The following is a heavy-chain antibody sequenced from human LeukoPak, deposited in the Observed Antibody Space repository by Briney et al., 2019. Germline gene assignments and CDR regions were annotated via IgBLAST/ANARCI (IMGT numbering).Heavy chain of an antibody. J-gene: IGHJ4*02. Sequence: SETLSLTCTVSGVSLCSNSHYWGWIRPPPGKGLEWIGSIYYSGNTYYNPPHKSRVTISLDTSNNPFSLKLSSVTAADTDVYYCATHKSYYCVDYWGQGTLVTVSS. CDR3: ATHKSYYCVDY. D-gene: IGHD2-21*01. V-gene: IGHV4-39*01. CDR2: IYYSGNT. CDR1: GVSLCSNSHY.